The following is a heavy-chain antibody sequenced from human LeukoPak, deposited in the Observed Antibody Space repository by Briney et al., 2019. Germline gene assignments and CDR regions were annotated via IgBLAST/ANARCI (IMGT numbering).Heavy chain of an antibody. CDR1: GYTLTGYY. CDR3: ARVISSGWYGY. D-gene: IGHD6-19*01. Sequence: ASVKVSCKASGYTLTGYYMHWVRQAPGQGLEWMGIINPSDGSTTYAQKFQGRATMTRDTSTNTFYMELSSLRFEDTAVYYCARVISSGWYGYWGQGTLVTVSS. V-gene: IGHV1-46*01. J-gene: IGHJ4*02. CDR2: INPSDGST.